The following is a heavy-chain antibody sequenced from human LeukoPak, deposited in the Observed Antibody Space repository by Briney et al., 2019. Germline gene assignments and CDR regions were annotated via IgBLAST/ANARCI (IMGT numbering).Heavy chain of an antibody. CDR1: GYTFTSYG. Sequence: ASVKVSCKASGYTFTSYGISWVRQAPGQRLEWMGWINAGNGNTKYSQEFQGRVTITRDTSASTAYMELSSLRSEDMAVYYCARGGPSSGWHHWGQGTLVTVSS. V-gene: IGHV1-3*03. J-gene: IGHJ5*02. CDR3: ARGGPSSGWHH. CDR2: INAGNGNT. D-gene: IGHD6-19*01.